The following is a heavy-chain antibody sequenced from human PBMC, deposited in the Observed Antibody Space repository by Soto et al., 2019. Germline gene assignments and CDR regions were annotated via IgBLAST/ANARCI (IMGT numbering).Heavy chain of an antibody. CDR1: GGSISSYY. CDR3: ARGVGSGYDYYYYYYMDV. V-gene: IGHV4-59*01. J-gene: IGHJ6*03. Sequence: SETLSLTCTVSGGSISSYYWSWIRQPPGKGLEWIGYIYYSGSTNYNPSLKSRVTISVDTSKNHFSLKLSSVTAADTAVYYCARGVGSGYDYYYYYYMDVWGKGTTVTVSS. D-gene: IGHD5-12*01. CDR2: IYYSGST.